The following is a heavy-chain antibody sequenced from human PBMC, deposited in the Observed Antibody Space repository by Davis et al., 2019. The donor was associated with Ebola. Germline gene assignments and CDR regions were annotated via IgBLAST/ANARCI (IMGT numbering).Heavy chain of an antibody. Sequence: GESLKISCAASGFTFSSSAMSWVRQALGKGLEWVSAISGSGGSTYYADSVKGRFTISRDNSKHTLYLQMNSLRAEDKAVYYCAKDIVVVPAAMGDVWGQGTTVTVSS. CDR2: ISGSGGST. J-gene: IGHJ6*02. D-gene: IGHD2-2*01. CDR1: GFTFSSSA. V-gene: IGHV3-23*01. CDR3: AKDIVVVPAAMGDV.